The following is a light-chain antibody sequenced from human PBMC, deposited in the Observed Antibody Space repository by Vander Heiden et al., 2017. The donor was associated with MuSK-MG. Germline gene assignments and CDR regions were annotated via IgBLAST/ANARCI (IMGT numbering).Light chain of an antibody. J-gene: IGLJ2*01. CDR1: SSDVGGFNY. CDR3: SSYVTNRDVI. CDR2: DVS. Sequence: SALTQPASVSGAPVRSITTSCPGTSSDVGGFNYVSWYQHHPAKAHKLMIYDVSKRPSGVSNRFSGSKSGNTASLTISVLQAEDEADYYCSSYVTNRDVIFGGGTKLTGL. V-gene: IGLV2-14*03.